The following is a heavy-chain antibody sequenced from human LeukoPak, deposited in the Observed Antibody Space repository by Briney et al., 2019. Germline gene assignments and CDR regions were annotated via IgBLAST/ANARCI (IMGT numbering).Heavy chain of an antibody. J-gene: IGHJ4*02. CDR3: ADGGI. CDR1: GFTFSSYS. Sequence: PGGSLRLSCAASGFTFSSYSMNWVRQAPGKGLEWVANIKQDGSEKYYVDSVKGRFTISRDNAKNSLYLQMNSLRVEDTAVYYCADGGIWGQGTLVTVSS. CDR2: IKQDGSEK. V-gene: IGHV3-7*01.